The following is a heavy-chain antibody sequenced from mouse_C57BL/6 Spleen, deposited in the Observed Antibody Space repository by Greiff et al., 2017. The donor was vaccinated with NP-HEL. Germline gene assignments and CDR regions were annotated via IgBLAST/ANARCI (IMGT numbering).Heavy chain of an antibody. CDR1: GYAFTNYL. D-gene: IGHD3-1*01. CDR3: ARSGPKEIFFAY. V-gene: IGHV1-54*01. CDR2: INPGSGGT. J-gene: IGHJ3*01. Sequence: VKLQESGAELVRPGTSVKVSCKASGYAFTNYLIEWVKQRPGQGLEWIGVINPGSGGTNYNEKFKGKATLTADKSSSTAYMQLSSLTSEDSAVYFCARSGPKEIFFAYWGQGTLVTVSA.